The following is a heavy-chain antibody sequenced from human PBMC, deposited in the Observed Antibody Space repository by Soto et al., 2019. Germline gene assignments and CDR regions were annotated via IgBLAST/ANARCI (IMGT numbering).Heavy chain of an antibody. D-gene: IGHD4-17*01. Sequence: QLQLRESGPGLVKPSETLSLTCTVSGGSMRSTSYYWGWIRQPPGKGLEWIGSIYFGGRTYYNPSLKSRVTISVDTSKKQLSLKLSSLTAADTSVYYCARQPNYDYGDYGPMDYWGQGILVTVSS. J-gene: IGHJ4*02. V-gene: IGHV4-39*01. CDR3: ARQPNYDYGDYGPMDY. CDR2: IYFGGRT. CDR1: GGSMRSTSYY.